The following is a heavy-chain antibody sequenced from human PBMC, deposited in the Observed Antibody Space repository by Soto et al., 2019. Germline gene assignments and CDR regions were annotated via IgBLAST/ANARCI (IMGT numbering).Heavy chain of an antibody. CDR3: ASMIGDPVLSFDS. CDR1: GGSISSYY. V-gene: IGHV4-59*01. Sequence: QVQLQESGPGLVKPSETLSLTCTVSGGSISSYYWSWIRQPPGKGLEWIGFIFYSGSTSDNPSLKSRVTISLDTSQYQFSLKLTSGPAADTAVYYCASMIGDPVLSFDSWGQGTLVAVSS. D-gene: IGHD3-10*02. J-gene: IGHJ5*01. CDR2: IFYSGST.